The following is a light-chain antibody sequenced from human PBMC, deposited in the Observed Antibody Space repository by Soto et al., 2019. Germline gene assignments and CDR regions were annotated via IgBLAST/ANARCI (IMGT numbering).Light chain of an antibody. CDR1: SSNIGAGYD. CDR3: QSYDNSLSGSGV. Sequence: QTVVTQPPSVSGAPGQRVTISCTGSSSNIGAGYDVYWYQQLPGTAPKLLIYDSDNRPSGVPDRFSGSKSGTSASLAITGLQAEDEADYYCQSYDNSLSGSGVFGGGTKVTVL. V-gene: IGLV1-40*01. CDR2: DSD. J-gene: IGLJ2*01.